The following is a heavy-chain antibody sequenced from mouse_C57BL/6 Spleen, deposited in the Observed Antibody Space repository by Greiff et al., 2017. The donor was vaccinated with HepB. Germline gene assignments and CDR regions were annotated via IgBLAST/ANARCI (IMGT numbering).Heavy chain of an antibody. CDR3: ARRWLLPEWYFDV. Sequence: QVQLQQPGAELVKPGASVKLSCKASGYTFTSYWMQWVKQRPGQGLEWIGEIDPSDSYTNYNQKFKGKATLTVDTSSSTAYMQLSSLTSEDSAVYYCARRWLLPEWYFDVWGTGTTVTVSS. CDR1: GYTFTSYW. J-gene: IGHJ1*03. V-gene: IGHV1-50*01. D-gene: IGHD2-3*01. CDR2: IDPSDSYT.